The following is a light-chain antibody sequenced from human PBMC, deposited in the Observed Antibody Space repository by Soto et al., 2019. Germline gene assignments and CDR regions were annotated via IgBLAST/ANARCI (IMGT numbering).Light chain of an antibody. Sequence: EIVLTQSPGTLSLSPGDRATLSCRASETVTGKYLAWYQQKAGQAPRLLIFAASNRATGIPDRFSGSGSGTDFTLTISSLEPEDFAVYYCQQYNNWPPLTFGGGTKVDIK. CDR3: QQYNNWPPLT. CDR1: ETVTGKY. V-gene: IGKV3-20*01. CDR2: AAS. J-gene: IGKJ4*01.